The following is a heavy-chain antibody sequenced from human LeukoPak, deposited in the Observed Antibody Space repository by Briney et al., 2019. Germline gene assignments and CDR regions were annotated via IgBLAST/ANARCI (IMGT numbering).Heavy chain of an antibody. D-gene: IGHD4-17*01. CDR1: GFTFTNYA. J-gene: IGHJ4*02. Sequence: PGGSLRLSCAASGFTFTNYAMHWVRQAPGKGLEWVAVISYDGSNKYYADSVKGRFTISRDNSKNTLYLQMNSLRAEDTAVYYCARGTVTHFDYWGQGTLVTVSS. CDR2: ISYDGSNK. CDR3: ARGTVTHFDY. V-gene: IGHV3-30-3*01.